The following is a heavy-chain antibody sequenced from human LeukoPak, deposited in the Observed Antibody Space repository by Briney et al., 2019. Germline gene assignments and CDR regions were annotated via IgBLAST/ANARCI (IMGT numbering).Heavy chain of an antibody. Sequence: ASVKVSCKASGYTFTSYGISWVRPAPGEGLEWMGWVSAYNVKTNYAQKLQGRVTMTTDTYPGTAYMELRSLRADDTAVYYCARIVYSSSGYYFDYWGQGTLVTVSS. CDR3: ARIVYSSSGYYFDY. V-gene: IGHV1-18*01. J-gene: IGHJ4*02. CDR1: GYTFTSYG. D-gene: IGHD6-13*01. CDR2: VSAYNVKT.